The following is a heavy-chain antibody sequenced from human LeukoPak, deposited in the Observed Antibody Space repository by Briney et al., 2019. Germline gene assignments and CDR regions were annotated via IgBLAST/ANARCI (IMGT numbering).Heavy chain of an antibody. CDR1: GGTFSSYA. Sequence: SVKVSRKACGGTFSSYAISWVRQAPGQGLEWMGGIIPIFGTANYAQKFQGRVTITTDESTSTAYMELSSLRSEDTAVYYCARDNYAGANWFDPCGQGTLVTVSS. D-gene: IGHD1-7*01. CDR3: ARDNYAGANWFDP. J-gene: IGHJ5*02. CDR2: IIPIFGTA. V-gene: IGHV1-69*05.